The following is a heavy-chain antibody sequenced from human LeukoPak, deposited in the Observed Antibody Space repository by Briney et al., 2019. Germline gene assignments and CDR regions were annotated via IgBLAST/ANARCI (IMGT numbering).Heavy chain of an antibody. D-gene: IGHD3-3*01. CDR3: ARALYYDFWSGYYYFDY. Sequence: SETLSLTCAVYGGSFSGYYWSWNRQPPGKGLEWIGEINHSGSTNYNPSLKSRVTISVDTSKNQFSLKLSSVTAADTAVYYCARALYYDFWSGYYYFDYWGQGTLVTVSS. CDR1: GGSFSGYY. V-gene: IGHV4-34*01. J-gene: IGHJ4*02. CDR2: INHSGST.